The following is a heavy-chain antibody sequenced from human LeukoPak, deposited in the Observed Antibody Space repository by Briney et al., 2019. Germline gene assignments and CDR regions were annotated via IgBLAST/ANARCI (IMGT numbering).Heavy chain of an antibody. D-gene: IGHD3-10*01. CDR2: INPGDSDT. CDR3: ARHGDYGPGYSLDN. V-gene: IGHV5-51*01. Sequence: GESLKISCKGSGYTLTSFWIGWVRQMPGKGLEWMGIINPGDSDTRYSPSFQGQVTISADKSISTTYLQWSSLKASDTAIYYCARHGDYGPGYSLDNWGQGTLVTVSS. CDR1: GYTLTSFW. J-gene: IGHJ4*02.